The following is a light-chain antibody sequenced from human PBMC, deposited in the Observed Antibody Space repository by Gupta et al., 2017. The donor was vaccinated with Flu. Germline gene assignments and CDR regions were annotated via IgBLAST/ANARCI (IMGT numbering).Light chain of an antibody. CDR3: QQSYDTPLA. CDR2: DAS. CDR1: QSITTY. V-gene: IGKV1-39*01. J-gene: IGKJ1*01. Sequence: PSSLSASIGDRVTISCRASQSITTYLNSYQQRPGQAPNLLLHDASTFLSGVSSTFSGGGSATDFTLTITGLLPQDFATSYCQQSYDTPLAFGPGTKVEI.